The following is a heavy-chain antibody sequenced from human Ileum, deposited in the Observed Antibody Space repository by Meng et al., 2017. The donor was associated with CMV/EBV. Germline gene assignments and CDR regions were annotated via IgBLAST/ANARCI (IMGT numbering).Heavy chain of an antibody. CDR3: VRDHGSSSWFFY. V-gene: IGHV4-39*07. Sequence: LQESGAGLVKPSDTLALTCTAPGSSGNRKTYYWGWIRQPPGKSLEWIGTIFDSGSAFYNPSLQSRVSVSIDMSRNQLSLSLSSVTAADTAVYYCVRDHGSSSWFFYWGQGTLVTVSS. J-gene: IGHJ4*02. CDR2: IFDSGSA. D-gene: IGHD6-13*01. CDR1: GSSGNRKTYY.